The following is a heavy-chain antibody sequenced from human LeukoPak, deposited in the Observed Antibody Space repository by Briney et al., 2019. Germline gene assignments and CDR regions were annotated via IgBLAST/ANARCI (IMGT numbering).Heavy chain of an antibody. CDR1: GDSVSSNSAA. V-gene: IGHV6-1*01. Sequence: SQTLSLTCAISGDSVSSNSAAWNWIRQSPSRGLEWLGRTYYRSKWYNDYAVSVKSRITINPDTSKNQFSLQLNSVTPEDTAVYYCARVQLYYYGSGSAGYYYYYGMDVWGQGTTVTVSS. CDR3: ARVQLYYYGSGSAGYYYYYGMDV. D-gene: IGHD3-10*01. CDR2: TYYRSKWYN. J-gene: IGHJ6*02.